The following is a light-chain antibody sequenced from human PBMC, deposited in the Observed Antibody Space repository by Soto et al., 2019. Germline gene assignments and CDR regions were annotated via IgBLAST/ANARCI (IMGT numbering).Light chain of an antibody. Sequence: DIQMTQSPSSLSVSVGDTVTITCRASQRISTFLNWYQKKPGKAPNLLIYAASSLQSGVPSRFSGSGSGTDFTLTISSLQPEDFATYYCQQSYSTPPLTFGGETKVEIK. CDR1: QRISTF. J-gene: IGKJ4*01. CDR3: QQSYSTPPLT. CDR2: AAS. V-gene: IGKV1-39*01.